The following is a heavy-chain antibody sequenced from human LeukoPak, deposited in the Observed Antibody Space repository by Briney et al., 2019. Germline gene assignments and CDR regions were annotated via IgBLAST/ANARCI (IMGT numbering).Heavy chain of an antibody. CDR1: GFTFSRYG. V-gene: IGHV3-33*06. CDR3: AEDSNRYYMDV. CDR2: IWYDGSNK. D-gene: IGHD1/OR15-1a*01. J-gene: IGHJ6*03. Sequence: GGSLRLSCAASGFTFSRYGMHWVRQAPGKGLEWVAVIWYDGSNKYYADSVKGRFTISRDNSKNTLYLQMNSLRAEDTAVYYCAEDSNRYYMDVWGKGTTVTVPS.